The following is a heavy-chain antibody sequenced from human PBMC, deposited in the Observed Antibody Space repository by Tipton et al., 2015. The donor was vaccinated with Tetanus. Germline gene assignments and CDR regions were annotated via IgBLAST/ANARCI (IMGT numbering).Heavy chain of an antibody. CDR2: IYYSGST. V-gene: IGHV4-61*01. CDR1: GGSISSSSYY. CDR3: ARVGLVMAARRRNWFDP. J-gene: IGHJ5*02. Sequence: TLSLTCTVSGGSISSSSYYWSWIRQPPGKGLEWIGYIYYSGSTNYNPSLKSRVTISVDTSKNQFSLKLSSVTAADTAVYYCARVGLVMAARRRNWFDPWGQGTLVTVSS. D-gene: IGHD6-6*01.